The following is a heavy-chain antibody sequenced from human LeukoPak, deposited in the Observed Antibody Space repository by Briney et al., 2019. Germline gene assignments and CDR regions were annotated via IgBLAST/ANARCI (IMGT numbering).Heavy chain of an antibody. Sequence: ASVKVSCKASGGTFSSYAISWVRQAPGQGLEWMGGIIPVFGTANYAQKFQGRVTITADESTSTAYMELSSLRSEDTAVYYYARGGFHDAFDIWGQGTMVTVSS. CDR3: ARGGFHDAFDI. CDR1: GGTFSSYA. CDR2: IIPVFGTA. D-gene: IGHD3-22*01. V-gene: IGHV1-69*13. J-gene: IGHJ3*02.